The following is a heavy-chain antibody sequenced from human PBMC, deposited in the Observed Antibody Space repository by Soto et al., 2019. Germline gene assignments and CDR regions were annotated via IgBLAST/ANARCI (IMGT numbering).Heavy chain of an antibody. J-gene: IGHJ4*02. D-gene: IGHD2-8*01. Sequence: GGSLRLSCVVSGLSFDDYAMHWVRQVPGKGLEWVSGINWDSGDIGYADSVKGRFTISRDNAKNSLYLQMNSLKTEDTALYYCAKDTAPGFYDANGHLDYWGQGTPVTVSS. CDR2: INWDSGDI. CDR1: GLSFDDYA. CDR3: AKDTAPGFYDANGHLDY. V-gene: IGHV3-9*01.